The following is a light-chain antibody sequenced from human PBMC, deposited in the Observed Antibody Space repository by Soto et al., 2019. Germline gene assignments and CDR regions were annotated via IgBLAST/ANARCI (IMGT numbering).Light chain of an antibody. CDR1: MRDVGGYNL. Sequence: QSALTQPASVSGSPGQSITISCAGTMRDVGGYNLVSWYQQHPGRAPQLILYEVRNRPSGISFRFSGSKSGNTASLTISGLQSEDEADYYCISFTSKSSLIFGGGTKVTVL. J-gene: IGLJ2*01. V-gene: IGLV2-14*01. CDR3: ISFTSKSSLI. CDR2: EVR.